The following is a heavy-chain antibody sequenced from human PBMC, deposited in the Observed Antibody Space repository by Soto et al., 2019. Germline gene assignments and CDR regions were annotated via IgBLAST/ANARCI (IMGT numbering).Heavy chain of an antibody. J-gene: IGHJ6*02. CDR2: MNPNSGNT. V-gene: IGHV1-8*01. D-gene: IGHD2-21*02. Sequence: GASVKVSCKASGYTFTSYDINWVRQATGQGLEWMGWMNPNSGNTGYAQKFQGRVTMTRNTSISTAYMELSSLRSEDTAVYYCASYCGGDCYYYYYGMDVWGQGTTVTVSS. CDR3: ASYCGGDCYYYYYGMDV. CDR1: GYTFTSYD.